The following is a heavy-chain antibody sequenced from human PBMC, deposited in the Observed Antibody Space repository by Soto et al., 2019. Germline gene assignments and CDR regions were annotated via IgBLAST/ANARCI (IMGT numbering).Heavy chain of an antibody. Sequence: GGSLRLSCAASGFTFSNAWMSWVRQAPGKGLEWVGRIKTKSDGGTTDYAAPVKGRFTISRDDSKNTLYLLMNSLKTEDTAVYYCVTRAGLGDSERFDFWGQGTLVTVSS. V-gene: IGHV3-15*01. D-gene: IGHD3-10*01. CDR1: GFTFSNAW. CDR3: VTRAGLGDSERFDF. CDR2: IKTKSDGGTT. J-gene: IGHJ4*02.